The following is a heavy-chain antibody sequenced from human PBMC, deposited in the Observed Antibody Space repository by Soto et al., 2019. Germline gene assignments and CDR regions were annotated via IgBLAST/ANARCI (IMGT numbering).Heavy chain of an antibody. CDR2: IYYSGST. CDR3: ARQGMTAKEGKAAAGIDY. J-gene: IGHJ4*02. V-gene: IGHV4-39*01. CDR1: GGSISSSSYY. D-gene: IGHD6-13*01. Sequence: SETLSLTCTVSGGSISSSSYYWGWIRQPPGKGLEWIGSIYYSGSTYYNPSLKSRVTISVDTSKNQFSLKLSSVTAADTAVYYCARQGMTAKEGKAAAGIDYWGQGTLVTVSS.